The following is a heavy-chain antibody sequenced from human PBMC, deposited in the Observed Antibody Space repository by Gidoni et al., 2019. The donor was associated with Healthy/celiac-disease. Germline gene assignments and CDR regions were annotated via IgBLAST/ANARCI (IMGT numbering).Heavy chain of an antibody. D-gene: IGHD6-19*01. V-gene: IGHV1-2*02. CDR1: GYTFTGYY. Sequence: QVQLVQSGAEVKKPGASVKVSCKASGYTFTGYYRHWVRQAPGQGLEWMGWINPNSGGTNYAQKVKGRITMTRDTSISTAYMELSRLRADDTAVYYCARGQAVAGTGPDYWGQGTLVTVSS. CDR3: ARGQAVAGTGPDY. CDR2: INPNSGGT. J-gene: IGHJ4*02.